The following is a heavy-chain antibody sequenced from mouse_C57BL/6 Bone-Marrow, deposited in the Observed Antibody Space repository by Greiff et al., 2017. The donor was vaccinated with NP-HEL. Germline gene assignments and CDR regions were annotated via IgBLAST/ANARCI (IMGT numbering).Heavy chain of an antibody. CDR2: INPSRGYT. J-gene: IGHJ1*03. CDR3: ARSYGSSYAYFDV. D-gene: IGHD1-1*01. Sequence: QVHVKQSGAELAKPGASVKLSCKASGYTFTSYWMHWVKQRPGQGLEWIGYINPSRGYTKYNQKFKDKATLTADKSSSTAYIQLSSLTYEDSAVYYCARSYGSSYAYFDVWGTGTTVTVSS. CDR1: GYTFTSYW. V-gene: IGHV1-7*01.